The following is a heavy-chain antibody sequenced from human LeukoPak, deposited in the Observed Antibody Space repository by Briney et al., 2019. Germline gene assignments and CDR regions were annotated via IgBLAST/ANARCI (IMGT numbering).Heavy chain of an antibody. Sequence: SSQTLSLTCTVSGGSISSGGYYWSWIRQHPGKGLEWIGSIYYSGSTSYNPSLQGRVTISLDTSRNQFSLKLSSVTAADTAVYYCARGIRTGYGYWGQGTLVTVSS. CDR3: ARGIRTGYGY. V-gene: IGHV4-31*03. CDR1: GGSISSGGYY. CDR2: IYYSGST. J-gene: IGHJ4*02. D-gene: IGHD1-1*01.